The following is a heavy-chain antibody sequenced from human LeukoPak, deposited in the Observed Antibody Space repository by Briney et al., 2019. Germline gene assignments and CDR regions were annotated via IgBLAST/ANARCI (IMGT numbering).Heavy chain of an antibody. CDR1: GFTFSSYW. V-gene: IGHV3-7*01. CDR2: IKQDGSEK. Sequence: GRSLRLSCAASGFTFSSYWMTWIRQAPGKGLEWLANIKQDGSEKYYVDSVKGRFTISRDNAKNSLYLQMNSLRAEDTAVYYCARDTGGGYSCYDCWGQGTLVPVSS. D-gene: IGHD5-18*01. J-gene: IGHJ4*02. CDR3: ARDTGGGYSCYDC.